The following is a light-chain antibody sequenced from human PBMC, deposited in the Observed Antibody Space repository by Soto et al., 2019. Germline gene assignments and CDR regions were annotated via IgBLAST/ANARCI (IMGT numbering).Light chain of an antibody. CDR3: SSYTSSSTFYV. J-gene: IGLJ1*01. Sequence: QSVLTQPASVSGSPGQSITISCTGTSSDVGNYDLVSWYQQNPGKAPKLIIYKVNQRPSGVSDRFSGSKSGNTASLTISGLQAEDEADYYCSSYTSSSTFYVFGTGTKLTVL. CDR2: KVN. CDR1: SSDVGNYDL. V-gene: IGLV2-14*02.